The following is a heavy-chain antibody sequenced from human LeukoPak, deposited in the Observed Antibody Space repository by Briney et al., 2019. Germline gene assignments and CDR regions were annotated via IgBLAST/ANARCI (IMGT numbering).Heavy chain of an antibody. V-gene: IGHV3-11*04. J-gene: IGHJ4*02. CDR2: ISSSGSTV. CDR1: GFTFSDYY. D-gene: IGHD6-19*01. CDR3: ARDQSSGWYVFDY. Sequence: GGSLRLSCAASGFTFSDYYMSWIRQAPGKGLEWVSYISSSGSTVYYADSVKGRFTISRDNAKNSLYLQMNSLRAEDTAVYYCARDQSSGWYVFDYWGQGTLVTVSS.